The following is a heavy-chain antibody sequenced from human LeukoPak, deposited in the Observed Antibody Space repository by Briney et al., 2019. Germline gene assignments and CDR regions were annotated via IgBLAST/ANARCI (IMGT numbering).Heavy chain of an antibody. Sequence: VASVRVSCTASGYTFTGYYMHWVRQAPGQGLEWMGWINTNSGGTTYEQKFQGRVTMTRYTSISTAYMELSRLRSDDTAVYYCARVPDIVATIGYFDYWGQGTLVTVSS. CDR1: GYTFTGYY. J-gene: IGHJ4*02. V-gene: IGHV1-2*02. CDR2: INTNSGGT. CDR3: ARVPDIVATIGYFDY. D-gene: IGHD5-12*01.